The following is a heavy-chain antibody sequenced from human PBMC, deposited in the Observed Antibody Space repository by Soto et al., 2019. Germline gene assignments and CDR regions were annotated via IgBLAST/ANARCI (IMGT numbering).Heavy chain of an antibody. J-gene: IGHJ4*02. CDR2: VNPSGGTT. D-gene: IGHD6-13*01. V-gene: IGHV1-46*01. Sequence: GASVKVSCKASGYTFTSYYMHWVRQAPGQGLEWMGIVNPSGGTTGYAQKFQGRVTMTRDTSTSTVYMELSSLRSEDTAVYYCARGSYTSTLDYWGQGMLVTVSS. CDR1: GYTFTSYY. CDR3: ARGSYTSTLDY.